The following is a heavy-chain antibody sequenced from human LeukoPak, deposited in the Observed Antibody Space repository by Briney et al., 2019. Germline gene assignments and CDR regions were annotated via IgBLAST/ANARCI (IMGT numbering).Heavy chain of an antibody. V-gene: IGHV2-70*11. D-gene: IGHD1-26*01. CDR2: IDWDDDK. J-gene: IGHJ3*02. CDR1: GFSLSTSGMC. Sequence: SGPTLVNPTQTLTLTCTFSGFSLSTSGMCVSWIRQPPGKALEWPARIDWDDDKYYSTSLKTRLTISKDTSKNQVVLTMTNMDPVDTATYYCARMSGELLQSFDIWGQGTMVTVSS. CDR3: ARMSGELLQSFDI.